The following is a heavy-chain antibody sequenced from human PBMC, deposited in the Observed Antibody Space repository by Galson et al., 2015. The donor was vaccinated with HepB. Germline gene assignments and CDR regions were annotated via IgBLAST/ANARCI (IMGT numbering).Heavy chain of an antibody. D-gene: IGHD6-19*01. V-gene: IGHV1-69*13. Sequence: SVKVSCKASGGTLSSYAISWVRQAPGQGLEWMGGIIPIFGTANYAQKFQGRVTITADESTSTAYMELSSLRSEDTAVYYCAKVAGPSHYYFDYWGQGPLVTVSS. CDR1: GGTLSSYA. J-gene: IGHJ4*02. CDR2: IIPIFGTA. CDR3: AKVAGPSHYYFDY.